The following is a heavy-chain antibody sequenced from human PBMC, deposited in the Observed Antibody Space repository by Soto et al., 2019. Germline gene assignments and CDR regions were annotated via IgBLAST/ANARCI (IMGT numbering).Heavy chain of an antibody. V-gene: IGHV4-39*01. D-gene: IGHD6-19*01. Sequence: SETLSLTCTVSGDSISSSNYFWGWIRQPPGKGLEWIGTIFYSGSTYYNPSLKSRVTISVDTSKNQFSLRLISVTAADTALYYCARRYGWLYFDYWGQGGLVTVSS. CDR1: GDSISSSNYF. J-gene: IGHJ4*02. CDR3: ARRYGWLYFDY. CDR2: IFYSGST.